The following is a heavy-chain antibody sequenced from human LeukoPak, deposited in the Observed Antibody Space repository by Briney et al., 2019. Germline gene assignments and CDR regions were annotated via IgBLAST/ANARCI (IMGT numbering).Heavy chain of an antibody. CDR2: IYYSGST. J-gene: IGHJ4*02. Sequence: SETLSLTCTVSGGSISSSSYYWGWIRQPPGKGLEWIGSIYYSGSTYYNPSLKSRVTISVDTSKNQFSLKLSSVTAADTAVYYCASGGYSELGYWGQGTLVTVSS. CDR3: ASGGYSELGY. CDR1: GGSISSSSYY. V-gene: IGHV4-39*07. D-gene: IGHD5-18*01.